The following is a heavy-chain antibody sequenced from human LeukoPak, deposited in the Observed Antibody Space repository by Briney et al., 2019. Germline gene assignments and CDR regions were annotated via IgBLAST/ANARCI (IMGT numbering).Heavy chain of an antibody. CDR1: GGSISSSSYY. J-gene: IGHJ4*02. CDR2: IYYSGST. V-gene: IGHV4-39*01. CDR3: ASRSSYFDY. Sequence: SETLSLTCTVSGGSISSSSYYWGWIRQPPGKGLEWIGSIYYSGSTYHNPSLKSRVTISVDTSKNQFSLKLSSVTAADTAVYYCASRSSYFDYWGQGTLVTVSS.